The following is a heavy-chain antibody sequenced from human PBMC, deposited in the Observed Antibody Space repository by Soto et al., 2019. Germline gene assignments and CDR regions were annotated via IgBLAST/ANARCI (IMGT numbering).Heavy chain of an antibody. D-gene: IGHD6-13*01. V-gene: IGHV1-18*01. CDR2: ISAYNGHI. J-gene: IGHJ4*02. Sequence: ASLKVSCKASGYTFSNYGINWVRQAPGQGLEWMGWISAYNGHINYAQKIQGRFTMTTDTSTNTAYMELRSLTSDDTAVYYCARDDLQTSAFSTSWPYWGQGTLVTVSS. CDR3: ARDDLQTSAFSTSWPY. CDR1: GYTFSNYG.